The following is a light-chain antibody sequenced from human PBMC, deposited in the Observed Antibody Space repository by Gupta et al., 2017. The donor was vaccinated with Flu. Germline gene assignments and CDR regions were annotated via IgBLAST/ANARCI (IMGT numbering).Light chain of an antibody. CDR2: DAS. CDR1: QSVSSN. Sequence: ERATLSCRASQSVSSNLAWYQQKPGQAPRLLIYDASTRATGIPARFSGSGSGTEFTLTISSLQSEDFAVYYCQQYNNWPPITFGQGTRLEIK. CDR3: QQYNNWPPIT. J-gene: IGKJ5*01. V-gene: IGKV3D-15*01.